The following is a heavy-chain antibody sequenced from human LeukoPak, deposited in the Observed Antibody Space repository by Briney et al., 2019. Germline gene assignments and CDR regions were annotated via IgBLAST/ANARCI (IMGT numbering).Heavy chain of an antibody. CDR1: GFTFSSYA. CDR2: ISYDGSNK. J-gene: IGHJ4*02. Sequence: GGSLRLSCAASGFTFSSYAMHWVRQAPGKGLEWVAVISYDGSNKYYADSVKGRFTISRDNSKNTLYLQMNSLRAEDTAVYYCARDVEAYYDSSGYDQCYFDYWGQGTLVTVSS. D-gene: IGHD3-22*01. CDR3: ARDVEAYYDSSGYDQCYFDY. V-gene: IGHV3-30*01.